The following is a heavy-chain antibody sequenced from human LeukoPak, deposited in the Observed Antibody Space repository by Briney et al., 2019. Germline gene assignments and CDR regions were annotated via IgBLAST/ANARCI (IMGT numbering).Heavy chain of an antibody. CDR3: ARGRSGLAAAGTYDY. CDR2: INPNSGRT. Sequence: WASVKVSCKASGYTFTSSDINWVRQAAGQGLGWMGWINPNSGRTGYAQKFQGRVTMTANTSISTAYMELSSLRFDDTAVYYCARGRSGLAAAGTYDYWGQGTLITVSS. J-gene: IGHJ4*02. CDR1: GYTFTSSD. D-gene: IGHD6-13*01. V-gene: IGHV1-8*01.